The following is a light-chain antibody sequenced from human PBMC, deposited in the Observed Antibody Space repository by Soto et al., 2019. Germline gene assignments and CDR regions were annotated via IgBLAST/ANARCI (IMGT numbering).Light chain of an antibody. J-gene: IGKJ5*01. CDR1: QSVSSN. CDR2: GSS. V-gene: IGKV3-20*01. CDR3: QPYGSSHT. Sequence: VMTQSPATLSLSPGEGATLSCRGSQSVSSNLVWYQHRPGPAPRLLIYGSSTRATGIPDRFSGSGAGADFNLTIRRLEPADFGVDYCQPYGSSHTVGQGTQLENK.